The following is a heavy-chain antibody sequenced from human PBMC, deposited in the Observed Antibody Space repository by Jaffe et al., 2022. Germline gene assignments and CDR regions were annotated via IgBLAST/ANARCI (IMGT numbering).Heavy chain of an antibody. CDR3: ARKNFGVRTYGSGSSSAHNWFDP. CDR1: GGSISSYY. Sequence: QVQLQESGPGLVKPSETLSLTCTVSGGSISSYYWSWIRQPPGKGLEWIGYIYYSGSTNYNPSLKSRVTISVDTSKNQFSLKLSSVTAADTAVYYCARKNFGVRTYGSGSSSAHNWFDPWGQGTLVTVSS. D-gene: IGHD3-10*01. J-gene: IGHJ5*02. V-gene: IGHV4-59*01. CDR2: IYYSGST.